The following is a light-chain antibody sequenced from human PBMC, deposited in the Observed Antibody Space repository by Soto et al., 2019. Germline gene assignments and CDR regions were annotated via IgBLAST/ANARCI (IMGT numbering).Light chain of an antibody. CDR2: KAS. J-gene: IGKJ2*01. V-gene: IGKV1-5*03. CDR1: QSINNW. Sequence: DIQMTQSPSTLSASVGDRVTITCRASQSINNWLAWYQQKPGEAPKVHISKASSLESGVPSRFSGRASATAFTLTITSLQPDDFAPHYCQQYDIYPYTYGHGTKLEIK. CDR3: QQYDIYPYT.